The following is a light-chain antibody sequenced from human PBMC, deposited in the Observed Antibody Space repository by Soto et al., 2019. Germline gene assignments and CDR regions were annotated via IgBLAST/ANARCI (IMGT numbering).Light chain of an antibody. Sequence: DIQMTQSPSSVSASVGDRVTITCRASQAIDSWLAWYQQKPGEAPKLLIFTGSLLHSGVPPRFSGSGSGTDFTLTISSLQPEDFATYYCLHDYSYPRTFGQG. CDR3: LHDYSYPRT. J-gene: IGKJ1*01. V-gene: IGKV1-12*01. CDR2: TGS. CDR1: QAIDSW.